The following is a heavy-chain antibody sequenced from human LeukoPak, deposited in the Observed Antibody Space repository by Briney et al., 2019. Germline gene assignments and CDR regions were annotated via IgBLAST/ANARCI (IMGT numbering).Heavy chain of an antibody. V-gene: IGHV1-3*01. CDR3: ARDGLGGIYYFDY. CDR2: INAGNGNT. CDR1: GYTFTSYA. J-gene: IGHJ4*02. Sequence: ASVKVSCKASGYTFTSYAMHWVRQAPGQRLEWMGWINAGNGNTKYSQKFQGRVTTTRDTSASTAYMELSSLRSEDTAVYYCARDGLGGIYYFDYWGQGTLVTVSS. D-gene: IGHD2-21*01.